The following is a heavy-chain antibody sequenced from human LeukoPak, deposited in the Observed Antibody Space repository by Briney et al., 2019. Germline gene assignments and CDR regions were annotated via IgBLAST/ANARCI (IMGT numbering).Heavy chain of an antibody. J-gene: IGHJ4*02. CDR1: GYTFTGYY. D-gene: IGHD1-14*01. CDR3: ARDFMYNVNCAGC. V-gene: IGHV1-2*02. CDR2: INSNSGGT. Sequence: ASVKVSCKASGYTFTGYYIHWVRQAPGQGLEWMGWINSNSGGTNYAQKFQGRVTMTGDTSTDTAYMELSSLRAEDTAVYYCARDFMYNVNCAGCWGQGTLVTVSS.